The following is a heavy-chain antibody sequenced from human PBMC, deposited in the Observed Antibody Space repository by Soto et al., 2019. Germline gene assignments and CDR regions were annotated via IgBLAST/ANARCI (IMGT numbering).Heavy chain of an antibody. CDR3: ARGGWYVDY. CDR2: IYYNGNT. V-gene: IGHV4-59*01. Sequence: SETLSLTCTVSGGSINNNYWSWIRQPPGKGLEWIGYIYYNGNTNYNPSLKSRVTMSVDTSKNQFSLKLSSVTAADTAVYYCARGGWYVDYWGQGTLVTVSS. J-gene: IGHJ4*02. D-gene: IGHD6-19*01. CDR1: GGSINNNY.